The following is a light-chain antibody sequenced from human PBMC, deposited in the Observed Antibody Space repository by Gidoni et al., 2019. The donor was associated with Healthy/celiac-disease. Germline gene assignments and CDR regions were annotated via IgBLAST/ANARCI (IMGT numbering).Light chain of an antibody. J-gene: IGKJ5*01. Sequence: AIQLTQSPSSLSASVGDRVTITCRASQGISSALAWYQQKPGKAPKLLIYDASSLESGVPSRFSGSGSGTDFTLTISSLQPEDFATYYCQQFNSYPRTFGQGARLEIK. V-gene: IGKV1-13*02. CDR1: QGISSA. CDR2: DAS. CDR3: QQFNSYPRT.